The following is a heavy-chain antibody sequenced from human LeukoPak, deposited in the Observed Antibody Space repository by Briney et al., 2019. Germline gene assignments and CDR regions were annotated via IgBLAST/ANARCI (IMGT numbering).Heavy chain of an antibody. CDR2: ISYDGSNK. CDR1: GFTFSSYA. D-gene: IGHD3-22*01. Sequence: GGSLRLSCAASGFTFSSYAMHWVRQAPGKGLEWVAVISYDGSNKYYADSVKGRFTISRDNAKNSLYLQMNSLRAEDTAVYYCARERYYYDSSGYSNDYWGQGTLVTVSS. V-gene: IGHV3-30-3*01. J-gene: IGHJ4*02. CDR3: ARERYYYDSSGYSNDY.